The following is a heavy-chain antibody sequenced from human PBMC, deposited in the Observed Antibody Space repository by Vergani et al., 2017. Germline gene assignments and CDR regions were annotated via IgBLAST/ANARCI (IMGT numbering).Heavy chain of an antibody. V-gene: IGHV1-69*11. D-gene: IGHD2-21*01. CDR3: ASSPGGTYCGGDCYSDY. J-gene: IGHJ4*02. CDR1: GGTFSSYA. CDR2: IIPILGTA. Sequence: QVQLVQSGAEVKKPGSSVKVSCKASGGTFSSYAISWVRQAPGQGLEWMGRIIPILGTANYAQKFQGRVTITADESTSTAYMELSSLRSEDTAVYYCASSPGGTYCGGDCYSDYWGQGTLVTVSS.